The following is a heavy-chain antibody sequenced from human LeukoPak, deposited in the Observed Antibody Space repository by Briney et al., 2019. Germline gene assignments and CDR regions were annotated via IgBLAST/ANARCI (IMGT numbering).Heavy chain of an antibody. D-gene: IGHD3-10*01. CDR3: ARLMGVAYFGY. CDR2: IYTSGST. V-gene: IGHV4-4*09. CDR1: GGSISSYY. Sequence: SETLSLTCTVSGGSISSYYWSWIRQPPGKGLEWIGYIYTSGSTNYNPSLKSRVTISVDTSKNQFSLKLSSVTAADTAVYYCARLMGVAYFGYWGQGTLVTVSS. J-gene: IGHJ4*02.